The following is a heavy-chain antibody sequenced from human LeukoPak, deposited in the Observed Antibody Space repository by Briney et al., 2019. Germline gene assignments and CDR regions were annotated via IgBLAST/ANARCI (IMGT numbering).Heavy chain of an antibody. CDR3: AELGITMIGGV. CDR2: ISSSGSTI. CDR1: GFTFSSYE. V-gene: IGHV3-48*03. J-gene: IGHJ6*04. D-gene: IGHD3-10*02. Sequence: PGGSLRLSRAASGFTFSSYEMNWVRQAPGKGLEWVSYISSSGSTIYYADSVKGRFTISRDNAKNSLYLHMNSLRAEDTAVYYCAELGITMIGGVWGKGTTVTISS.